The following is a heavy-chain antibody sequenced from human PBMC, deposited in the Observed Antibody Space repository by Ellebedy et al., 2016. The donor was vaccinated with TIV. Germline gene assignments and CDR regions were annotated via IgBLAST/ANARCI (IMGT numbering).Heavy chain of an antibody. Sequence: GGSLRLSCAASGFNFRSYWMSWVRQAPGKGLEWVANTYQDGSEKYYVDSVEGRFTISRDNANNVLYLQMKSLRAEDTAVYYCARRGSYGDYAVHVNSWFDFWGQGTPVTVAP. CDR2: TYQDGSEK. CDR1: GFNFRSYW. D-gene: IGHD4-17*01. J-gene: IGHJ5*01. V-gene: IGHV3-7*01. CDR3: ARRGSYGDYAVHVNSWFDF.